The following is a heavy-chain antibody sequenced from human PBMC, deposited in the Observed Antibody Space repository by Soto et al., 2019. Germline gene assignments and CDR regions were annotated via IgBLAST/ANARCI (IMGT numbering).Heavy chain of an antibody. Sequence: ASVKVSCKASGYTFTSYGISWVRQAPGQGLERMGWISAYNGNTNYAQKLQGRVTMTTDTSTSTAYMELRSLRSDDTAVYYCARLPGYCSGGSCYSYYYYYYMDVWGKGTTVTVSS. CDR1: GYTFTSYG. CDR2: ISAYNGNT. V-gene: IGHV1-18*01. J-gene: IGHJ6*03. D-gene: IGHD2-15*01. CDR3: ARLPGYCSGGSCYSYYYYYYMDV.